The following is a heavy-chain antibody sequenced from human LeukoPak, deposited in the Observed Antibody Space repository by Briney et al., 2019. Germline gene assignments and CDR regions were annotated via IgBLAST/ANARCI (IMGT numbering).Heavy chain of an antibody. D-gene: IGHD2-21*01. J-gene: IGHJ6*02. Sequence: SETLSLTCAVFGGSFSNFYWTWIRQPPGKGLVWIGEINHSGRTNYNPSLKSRVSISVDTSRNQVSLKLTSVTAADTAVYYCASQAADCPMEVWGQGTTVTVSS. V-gene: IGHV4-34*01. CDR2: INHSGRT. CDR1: GGSFSNFY. CDR3: ASQAADCPMEV.